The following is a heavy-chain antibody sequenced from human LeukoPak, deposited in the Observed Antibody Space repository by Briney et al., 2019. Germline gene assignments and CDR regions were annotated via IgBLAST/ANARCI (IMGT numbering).Heavy chain of an antibody. J-gene: IGHJ4*02. CDR3: ARLVRRAVAGKELDY. D-gene: IGHD6-19*01. CDR2: IYYSGST. Sequence: SSETLSLTCTVSGGSISSSSYYWGWLRQPPGKGLEWIGSIYYSGSTYYNPSLKSRVTTSVDTSKNQFSLKLSSVTAADTAVYYCARLVRRAVAGKELDYWGQGTLVTVSS. CDR1: GGSISSSSYY. V-gene: IGHV4-39*01.